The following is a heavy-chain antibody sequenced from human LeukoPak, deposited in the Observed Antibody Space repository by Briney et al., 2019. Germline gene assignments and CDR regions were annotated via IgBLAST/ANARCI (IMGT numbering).Heavy chain of an antibody. V-gene: IGHV3-30-3*01. Sequence: GGSLRLSCAASGFTFSSYAMHWVRQAPGKGLEWVAVISYDGSNKYYADSVKGRFTISRDNARNTLYLQMNSLRAEDTAVYFCARLRCDVGDCYSAGQNFWGQGTLVTVSS. CDR1: GFTFSSYA. CDR2: ISYDGSNK. J-gene: IGHJ4*02. D-gene: IGHD2-21*02. CDR3: ARLRCDVGDCYSAGQNF.